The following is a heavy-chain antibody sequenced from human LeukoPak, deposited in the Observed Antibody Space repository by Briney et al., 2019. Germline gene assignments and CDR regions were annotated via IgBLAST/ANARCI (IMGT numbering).Heavy chain of an antibody. J-gene: IGHJ1*01. CDR1: GFTFGDYA. CDR3: VKDMYGSGSYYNFQH. Sequence: GGSLRLSCAASGFTFGDYAMHWVRQAPGKGLERVSGISWNSDSIGYADSVKGRFTISRDNNKNSIYLQMNSLRAEDTALYYCVKDMYGSGSYYNFQHWGQGTLVTVSS. D-gene: IGHD3-10*01. CDR2: ISWNSDSI. V-gene: IGHV3-9*01.